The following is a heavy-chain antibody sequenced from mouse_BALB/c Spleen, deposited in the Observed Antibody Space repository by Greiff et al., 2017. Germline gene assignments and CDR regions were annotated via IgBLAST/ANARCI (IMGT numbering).Heavy chain of an antibody. V-gene: IGHV10-1*02. CDR3: VRHRGYGYVAWFAY. D-gene: IGHD1-2*01. CDR2: IRSKSNNYAT. J-gene: IGHJ3*01. Sequence: EVQLVESGGGLVQPKGSLKLSCAASGFTFNTYAMNWVRQAPGKGLEWVARIRSKSNNYATYYADSVKDRFTISRDDSQSMLYLQMNNLKTEDTAMYYCVRHRGYGYVAWFAYWGQGTLVTVSA. CDR1: GFTFNTYA.